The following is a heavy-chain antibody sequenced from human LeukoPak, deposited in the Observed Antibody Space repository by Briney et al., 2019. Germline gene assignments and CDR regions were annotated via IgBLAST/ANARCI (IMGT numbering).Heavy chain of an antibody. CDR1: GYTFTSYY. D-gene: IGHD3-22*01. V-gene: IGHV1-46*01. J-gene: IGHJ4*02. CDR2: INPSGGST. CDR3: ARAPYYYDSSGALNY. Sequence: ASVKVSCKASGYTFTSYYMHWVRQAPGQGLEWMGIINPSGGSTSYAQKFQGRVTMTRDMSTSTVYMELSSLRSEDTAVYYCARAPYYYDSSGALNYWGQGTLVTVSS.